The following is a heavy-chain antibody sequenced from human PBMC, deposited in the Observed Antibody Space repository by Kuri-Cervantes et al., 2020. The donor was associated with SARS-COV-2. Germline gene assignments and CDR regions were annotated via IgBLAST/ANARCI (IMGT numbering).Heavy chain of an antibody. D-gene: IGHD3-16*01. CDR1: GGSFSGYY. CDR2: IYYSGST. V-gene: IGHV4-39*01. J-gene: IGHJ4*02. CDR3: ARHSSLVGDLDY. Sequence: SQTLSLTCAVYGGSFSGYYWGWIRQPPGKGLEWIGSIYYSGSTYYNPSLKSRVTISVDTPKNQFSLKLSSVTAADTAVYYCARHSSLVGDLDYWGQGTLVTVSS.